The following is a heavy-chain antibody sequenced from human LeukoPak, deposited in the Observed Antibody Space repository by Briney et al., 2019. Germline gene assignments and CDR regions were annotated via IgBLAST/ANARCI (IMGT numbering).Heavy chain of an antibody. CDR1: GGTFISYA. Sequence: SVKVSCKASGGTFISYAISWVRQAPGQGLEWMGRIIPIFGTANYAQKFQGRVTITTDESTSTAYMELSSLRSEDTAVYYCAGSTPGYGDTDYWGQGTLVTVSS. J-gene: IGHJ4*02. V-gene: IGHV1-69*05. CDR3: AGSTPGYGDTDY. CDR2: IIPIFGTA. D-gene: IGHD4/OR15-4a*01.